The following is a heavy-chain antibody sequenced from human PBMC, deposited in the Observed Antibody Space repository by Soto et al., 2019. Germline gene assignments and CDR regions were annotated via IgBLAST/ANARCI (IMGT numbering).Heavy chain of an antibody. V-gene: IGHV6-1*01. Sequence: SQTLSLTCAISGDSVSSNSAAWNWIRQSPSRGLEWLGRTYYRSKWYNDYAVSVKSRITINPDTSKNQFSLQLNSVTPEDTAVYYCARENESMVRGVIITRAFDIWGQGTRVTVAS. CDR3: ARENESMVRGVIITRAFDI. J-gene: IGHJ3*02. D-gene: IGHD3-10*01. CDR1: GDSVSSNSAA. CDR2: TYYRSKWYN.